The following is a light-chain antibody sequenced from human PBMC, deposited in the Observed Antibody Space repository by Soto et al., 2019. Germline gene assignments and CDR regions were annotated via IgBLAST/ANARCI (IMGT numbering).Light chain of an antibody. V-gene: IGLV1-51*01. CDR2: DNN. Sequence: QSVLTQPPSVSAAPGQKVTISCSGSNSNIGNNFVSWYQLIPGTAPKLLIYDNNRRPSGIPDRFSGSKSGTSATLGITGLQTGDEADYYCGSWDTSLSVVFGGGTKLTVL. J-gene: IGLJ2*01. CDR1: NSNIGNNF. CDR3: GSWDTSLSVV.